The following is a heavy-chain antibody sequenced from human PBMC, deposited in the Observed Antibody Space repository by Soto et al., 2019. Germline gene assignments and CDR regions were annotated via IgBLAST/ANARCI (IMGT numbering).Heavy chain of an antibody. V-gene: IGHV5-10-1*01. CDR1: GYSFTSYW. D-gene: IGHD6-6*01. CDR3: ARHGRSSPDFDY. Sequence: GVSLKISCKGSGYSFTSYWITWVRQMPGKGLEWMGRIDPSDSYTNYSPSFQGHVTISVDRSLTTAYLQLSSLKASDTAMYYCARHGRSSPDFDYWGRGTLVTVSS. J-gene: IGHJ4*01. CDR2: IDPSDSYT.